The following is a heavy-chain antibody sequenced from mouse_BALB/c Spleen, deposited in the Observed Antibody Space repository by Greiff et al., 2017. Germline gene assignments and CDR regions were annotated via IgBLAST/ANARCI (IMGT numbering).Heavy chain of an antibody. CDR1: GFNIKDYY. J-gene: IGHJ4*01. CDR3: ARWYGNSYAMEY. V-gene: IGHV14-1*02. Sequence: VQLQQSGAELVRPGALVKLSCKASGFNIKDYYMHWVKQRPEQGLEWIGWIDPENGNTIYDPKFQGKASITADTSSNTAYLQLSSLTSEDTAVYYCARWYGNSYAMEYWGQGASVTVSS. CDR2: IDPENGNT. D-gene: IGHD2-10*02.